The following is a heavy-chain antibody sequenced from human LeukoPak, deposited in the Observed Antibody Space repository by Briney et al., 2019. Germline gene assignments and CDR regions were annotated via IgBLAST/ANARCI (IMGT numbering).Heavy chain of an antibody. D-gene: IGHD3-22*01. CDR2: ISSSGSTI. CDR3: ARGTYYYDSSGYGSYLY. Sequence: GGSLRLSCAASGFTFSSYEMNWVRQAPGKGLEWVSYISSSGSTIYCADSVKGRFTISRGNAKNSLYLQMNSLRAEDTAVYYCARGTYYYDSSGYGSYLYWGQGTLVTVSS. J-gene: IGHJ4*02. CDR1: GFTFSSYE. V-gene: IGHV3-48*03.